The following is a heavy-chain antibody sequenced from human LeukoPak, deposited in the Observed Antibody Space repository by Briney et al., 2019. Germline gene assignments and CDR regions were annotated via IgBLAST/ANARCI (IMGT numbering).Heavy chain of an antibody. V-gene: IGHV4-39*01. CDR1: GGSISSSSYY. J-gene: IGHJ4*02. D-gene: IGHD6-13*01. Sequence: SETLSLTCTVSGGSISSSSYYWGWIRQPPGKGLEWIGSIYYSGSTYYNPSLKSRVTVSVDTSKNQFSLKLSSVTAADTAVYYCARPGIAAAATPYYFDYWGQGTLVTVSS. CDR2: IYYSGST. CDR3: ARPGIAAAATPYYFDY.